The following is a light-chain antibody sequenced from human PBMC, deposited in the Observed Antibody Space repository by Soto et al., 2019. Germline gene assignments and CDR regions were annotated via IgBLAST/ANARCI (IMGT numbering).Light chain of an antibody. CDR3: QQGYSTPVT. J-gene: IGKJ5*01. Sequence: DIHMTQSPSSLSPCVGDRVTLTCRASQSISRHLNWYQQKPGRAPRLLIYGSSNLQGGVPSRFSGSGSGTDFTLTISSLLPEDFATYYCQQGYSTPVTFGQGTRPEIK. V-gene: IGKV1-39*01. CDR2: GSS. CDR1: QSISRH.